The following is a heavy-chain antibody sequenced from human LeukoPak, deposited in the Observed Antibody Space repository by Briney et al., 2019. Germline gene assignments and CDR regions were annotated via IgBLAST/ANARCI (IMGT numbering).Heavy chain of an antibody. CDR1: GGTFSSYA. J-gene: IGHJ4*02. Sequence: ASVKVSCKASGGTFSSYAISWVRQAPGQGLEWMGRIIPILGIANYAQKFQGRVTITADKSTSTAYMELSSLRSEDTAVYYCARRSRRGIAVAGTGDYWGQGTLVTVSS. V-gene: IGHV1-69*04. D-gene: IGHD6-19*01. CDR3: ARRSRRGIAVAGTGDY. CDR2: IIPILGIA.